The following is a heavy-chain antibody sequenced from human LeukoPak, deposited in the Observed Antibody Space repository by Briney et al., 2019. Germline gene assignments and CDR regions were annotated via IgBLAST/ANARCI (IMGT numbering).Heavy chain of an antibody. CDR1: GGSISSGDYY. CDR2: IYYSGST. J-gene: IGHJ4*02. Sequence: RPSETLSLTCTVSGGSISSGDYYWSWIRQSPGKGLEWIGYIYYSGSTYYNPSLKSRVTISVDTSKNQFSLKLSSVTAADTAVYYCARDSKSSGWFDYWGQGTLVTVSS. D-gene: IGHD6-19*01. CDR3: ARDSKSSGWFDY. V-gene: IGHV4-30-4*02.